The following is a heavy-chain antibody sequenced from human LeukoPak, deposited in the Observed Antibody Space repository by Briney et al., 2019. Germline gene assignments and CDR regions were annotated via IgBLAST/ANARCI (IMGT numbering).Heavy chain of an antibody. CDR2: ISYDGSNQ. D-gene: IGHD6-19*01. J-gene: IGHJ6*03. V-gene: IGHV3-30*18. CDR1: GFTFSHSG. Sequence: GGSLRLSCAASGFTFSHSGMHWVRQAPGEGLEWVTVISYDGSNQYYADSVKGRFTISRDNSKNTLYLQMNSLRADDTAMYYCAKISDSSGSYGDYMDVWGKGTTVTVSS. CDR3: AKISDSSGSYGDYMDV.